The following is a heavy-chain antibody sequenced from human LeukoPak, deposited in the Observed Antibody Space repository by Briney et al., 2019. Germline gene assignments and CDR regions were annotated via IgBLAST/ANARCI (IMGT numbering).Heavy chain of an antibody. CDR3: AKRRCSSTSCYYFDC. D-gene: IGHD2-2*01. J-gene: IGHJ4*02. CDR1: GFTFSSYA. CDR2: ISGSGGST. V-gene: IGHV3-23*01. Sequence: GGSPRLSCAASGFTFSSYAMSWVRQAPGKGLEWVSAISGSGGSTYYADSVKGRFTISRDNSKNTLYLQMNSLRAEDTAVYYCAKRRCSSTSCYYFDCWGQGTLVTVSS.